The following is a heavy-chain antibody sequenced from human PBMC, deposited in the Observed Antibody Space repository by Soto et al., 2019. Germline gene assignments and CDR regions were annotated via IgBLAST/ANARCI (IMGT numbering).Heavy chain of an antibody. V-gene: IGHV2-5*01. D-gene: IGHD3-10*01. CDR3: AHRRTLAYFYDSGRYNYFDP. CDR2: IFWTDDK. CDR1: GFSLTARGEA. J-gene: IGHJ5*02. Sequence: SGPTLVNPTQALRLTCTFSGFSLTARGEAVGWIRQPPGKALEWLALIFWTDDKYYSPSLGSRPSITKEPFRKQVVLTMTNMDPVDTATYYCAHRRTLAYFYDSGRYNYFDPWGQGTLVTVYS.